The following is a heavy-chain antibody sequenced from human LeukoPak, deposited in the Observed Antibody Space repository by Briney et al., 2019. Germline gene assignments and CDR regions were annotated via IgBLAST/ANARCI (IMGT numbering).Heavy chain of an antibody. J-gene: IGHJ4*02. Sequence: PGGSLRLSCAASGFIFSSYGMHWVRQAPGKGLEWVAVIWYDGSNKYYADSVKGRFTISRDNSKNTMYLQMNSLRAEDTAVYYCARFGYYDSSAYDYWGRGTLVTVSS. V-gene: IGHV3-33*01. CDR2: IWYDGSNK. CDR3: ARFGYYDSSAYDY. D-gene: IGHD3-22*01. CDR1: GFIFSSYG.